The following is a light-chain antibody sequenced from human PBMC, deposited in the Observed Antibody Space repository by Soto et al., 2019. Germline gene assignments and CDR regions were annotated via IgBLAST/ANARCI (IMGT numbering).Light chain of an antibody. CDR3: QQYGSSGT. V-gene: IGKV3-20*01. CDR2: GAS. CDR1: QSVSNNY. Sequence: EIVLTQYPVTLSLSPGERATLSCRASQSVSNNYLAWYQQKPGQAPRLLIYGASNRATGIPDRFSGSGSGTDFTLPISRLEPEDFAVYYCQQYGSSGTFGQGTKVDIK. J-gene: IGKJ1*01.